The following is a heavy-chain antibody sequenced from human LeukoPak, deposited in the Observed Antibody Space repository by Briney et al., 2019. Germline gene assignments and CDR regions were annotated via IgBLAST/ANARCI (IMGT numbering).Heavy chain of an antibody. V-gene: IGHV4-59*01. CDR1: GGSISSYY. D-gene: IGHD3/OR15-3a*01. J-gene: IGHJ4*02. Sequence: SETLSLTCTVSGGSISSYYWSWIRQPPGKGLEWIGYIYYSRSTNYNPSLKSRVTISVDTSKNQFSLKLSSVTAADTAVYYCARDGPYFDYWGQGTLVTVSS. CDR3: ARDGPYFDY. CDR2: IYYSRST.